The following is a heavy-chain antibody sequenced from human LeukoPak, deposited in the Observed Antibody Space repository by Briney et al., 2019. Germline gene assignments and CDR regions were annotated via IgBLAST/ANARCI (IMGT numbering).Heavy chain of an antibody. D-gene: IGHD4-23*01. CDR3: ARVQVVSDF. Sequence: GRSLRLSCAASGFTSSSYTMNWVRQAPGKGLEWVSSITSSSSYVYYADSVKGRFTISRDNAKNSLYLQMNSLRAEDTAVYYCARVQVVSDFWGQGTLVTVSS. CDR2: ITSSSSYV. J-gene: IGHJ4*02. CDR1: GFTSSSYT. V-gene: IGHV3-21*01.